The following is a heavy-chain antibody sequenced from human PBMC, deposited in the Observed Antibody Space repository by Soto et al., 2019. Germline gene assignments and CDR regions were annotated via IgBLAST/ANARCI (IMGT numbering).Heavy chain of an antibody. CDR3: AREYCSSTSCLNWFDP. J-gene: IGHJ5*02. D-gene: IGHD2-2*01. V-gene: IGHV3-48*01. CDR2: ISSSSSTI. Sequence: PGGSLRLSCAASGFTISSYSMNWVRQAPGKGLEWVSYISSSSSTIYYADSVKGRFTISRDNAKNSLYLQMNSLRAEDTAVYYCAREYCSSTSCLNWFDPWGQGTLVTVSS. CDR1: GFTISSYS.